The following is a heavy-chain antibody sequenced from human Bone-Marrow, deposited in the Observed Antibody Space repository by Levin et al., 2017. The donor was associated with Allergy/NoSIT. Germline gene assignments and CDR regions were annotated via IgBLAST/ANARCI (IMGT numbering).Heavy chain of an antibody. V-gene: IGHV3-11*01. D-gene: IGHD6-13*01. CDR1: GFTFSDYY. CDR3: ASSIAAAGPT. J-gene: IGHJ5*02. Sequence: GESLKISCAASGFTFSDYYMSWIRQAPGKGLEWVSYISSSGSTIYYADSVKGRFTISRDNAKNSLYLQMNSLRAEDTAVYYCASSIAAAGPTWGQGTLVTVSS. CDR2: ISSSGSTI.